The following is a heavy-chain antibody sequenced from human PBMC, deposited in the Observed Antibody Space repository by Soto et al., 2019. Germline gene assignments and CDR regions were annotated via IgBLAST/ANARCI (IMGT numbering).Heavy chain of an antibody. CDR1: GYTFTGYY. CDR2: INPNSGGT. V-gene: IGHV1-2*04. J-gene: IGHJ3*02. CDR3: ARVAVWAYYYDSSGYYDAFDI. Sequence: GASVKVSCKASGYTFTGYYMHWVRQAPGQGLEWMGWINPNSGGTNYAQKFQGWVTMTRDTSISTAYMELSRLRSDDTAVYYCARVAVWAYYYDSSGYYDAFDIWGQGTMVTVSS. D-gene: IGHD3-22*01.